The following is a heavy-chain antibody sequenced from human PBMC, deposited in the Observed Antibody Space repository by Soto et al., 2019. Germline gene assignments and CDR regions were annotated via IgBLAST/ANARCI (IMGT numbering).Heavy chain of an antibody. CDR2: INPGSGNT. J-gene: IGHJ6*02. Sequence: ASVKVSCKASGYTFTTYAVHWVRQAPGQRLEWMGWINPGSGNTNYAQKFQGRVTITADESTSTAYMELSSLRSEDTAVYYCARPVYPLRFLEWLPPSPDYYYYYGMDVWGQGTTVTVSS. CDR3: ARPVYPLRFLEWLPPSPDYYYYYGMDV. V-gene: IGHV1-3*01. D-gene: IGHD3-3*01. CDR1: GYTFTTYA.